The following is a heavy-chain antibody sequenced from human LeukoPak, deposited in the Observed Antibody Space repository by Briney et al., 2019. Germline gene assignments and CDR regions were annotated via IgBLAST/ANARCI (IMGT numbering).Heavy chain of an antibody. CDR2: ISGSGAST. D-gene: IGHD2-15*01. CDR1: GFTFSSYW. Sequence: GGSLRLSCAASGFTFSSYWMTWVRRAPGKGLEWVSAISGSGASTHYADSVKGRFTISRDNSKNTLYLQMNSLRAEDTAVYYCAKYQHHLLLNYYYYYYMDVWGKGTTVTVSS. J-gene: IGHJ6*03. CDR3: AKYQHHLLLNYYYYYYMDV. V-gene: IGHV3-23*01.